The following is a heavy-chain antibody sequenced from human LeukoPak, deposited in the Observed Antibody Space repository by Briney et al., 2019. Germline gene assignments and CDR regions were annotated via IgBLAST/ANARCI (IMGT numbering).Heavy chain of an antibody. V-gene: IGHV3-21*01. D-gene: IGHD5-18*01. J-gene: IGHJ4*02. Sequence: GGSLRLSCAASGFTFSSYSMNWVRQAPGKGLEWVSSISTSSSYIYYADSLKGRFTISRHNAKNSLYLQMNSLRAEDTAVYYCARTSDKPMVLTTDFDYWGQGTLVTVSS. CDR1: GFTFSSYS. CDR3: ARTSDKPMVLTTDFDY. CDR2: ISTSSSYI.